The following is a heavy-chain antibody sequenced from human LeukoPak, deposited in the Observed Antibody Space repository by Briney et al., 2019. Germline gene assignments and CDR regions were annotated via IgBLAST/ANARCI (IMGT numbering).Heavy chain of an antibody. CDR2: IYHSGST. CDR3: ARGARGCSGGSCYQDGFDP. CDR1: GYSISSGYY. Sequence: PSETLSLTCTVSGYSISSGYYWGWIRQPPGKGLEWTGSIYHSGSTYYNPSLKSRVTISVDTSKNQFSLKLSSVTAADTAVYYCARGARGCSGGSCYQDGFDPWGQGTQVTVSS. D-gene: IGHD2-15*01. J-gene: IGHJ5*02. V-gene: IGHV4-38-2*02.